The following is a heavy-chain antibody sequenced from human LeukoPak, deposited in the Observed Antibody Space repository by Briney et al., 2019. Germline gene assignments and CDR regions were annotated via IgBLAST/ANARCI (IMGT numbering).Heavy chain of an antibody. J-gene: IGHJ4*02. CDR3: SREWGNGNDLRPDS. CDR2: IRSSIYGGTP. Sequence: GGSLRLSCTSSGFAFREFAVSWFRQAPGKGLEWIGFIRSSIYGGTPKAAASVKGRFIFSRDDSKGVAYLRMNSLKTDDTAVYYCSREWGNGNDLRPDSWGQGTLVTVSS. D-gene: IGHD1-1*01. CDR1: GFAFREFA. V-gene: IGHV3-49*03.